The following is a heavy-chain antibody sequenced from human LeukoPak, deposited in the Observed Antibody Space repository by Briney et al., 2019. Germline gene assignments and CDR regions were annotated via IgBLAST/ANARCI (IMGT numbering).Heavy chain of an antibody. D-gene: IGHD5-24*01. V-gene: IGHV1-18*01. CDR1: GYTFTSYG. Sequence: GASVKVSCKASGYTFTSYGISWVRQAPGQGLEWMGWISAYNGNTNYAQKLQGRVTLTTDTSTSTAYMELRSLRSDDTAVYYCARDGKGSRWPQPMSYNPNWFDPWGQGTLVTVSS. J-gene: IGHJ5*02. CDR2: ISAYNGNT. CDR3: ARDGKGSRWPQPMSYNPNWFDP.